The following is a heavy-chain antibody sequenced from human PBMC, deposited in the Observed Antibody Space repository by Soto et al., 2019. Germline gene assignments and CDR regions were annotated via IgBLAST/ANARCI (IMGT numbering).Heavy chain of an antibody. D-gene: IGHD5-12*01. CDR2: IWYDGSNK. CDR3: ARDFDSGYAIPRGWFDP. CDR1: GFTFSSYG. J-gene: IGHJ5*02. Sequence: PGGSLRLSCAASGFTFSSYGMHWVRQAPGKGLEWVAVIWYDGSNKYYADSVKGRFTISRDNSKNTLYLQMNSLRAEDTAVYYCARDFDSGYAIPRGWFDPWGQGTLVTVSS. V-gene: IGHV3-33*01.